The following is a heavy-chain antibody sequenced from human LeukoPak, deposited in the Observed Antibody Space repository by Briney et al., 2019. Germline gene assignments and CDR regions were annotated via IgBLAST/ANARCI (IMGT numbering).Heavy chain of an antibody. D-gene: IGHD6-19*01. CDR1: GHTFTSYG. J-gene: IGHJ4*02. CDR2: ISTYNDNT. Sequence: ASVKVSCKASGHTFTSYGLSWVRQAPGQGLEWMGWISTYNDNTHYAQKFQGRVTMTTDTSTNTAYMELRSLRSDDTAVYYCAREMAVAGSGVIDSWGQGTLVTVSS. CDR3: AREMAVAGSGVIDS. V-gene: IGHV1-18*01.